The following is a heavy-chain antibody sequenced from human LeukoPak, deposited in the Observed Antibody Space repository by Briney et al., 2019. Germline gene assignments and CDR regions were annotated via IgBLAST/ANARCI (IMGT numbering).Heavy chain of an antibody. D-gene: IGHD5-12*01. CDR2: IYTSGST. CDR3: ARDQGLVATIPD. CDR1: GGSISSGSYY. Sequence: SETLSLTCTVSGGSISSGSYYWSWIRQPAGKGLEWIGRIYTSGSTNYNPSLKSRVTISVDTSKNQFSLKLSSVTAADTAVYYCARDQGLVATIPDWGQGTLVTVSS. V-gene: IGHV4-61*02. J-gene: IGHJ4*02.